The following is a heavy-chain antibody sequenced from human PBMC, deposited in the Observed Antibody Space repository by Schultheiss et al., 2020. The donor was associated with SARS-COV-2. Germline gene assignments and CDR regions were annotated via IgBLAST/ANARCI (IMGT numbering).Heavy chain of an antibody. V-gene: IGHV3-30-3*01. D-gene: IGHD2-15*01. J-gene: IGHJ4*02. CDR2: MSFDGFSK. Sequence: GESLKISCAMSQFMFSTSIIHWVRQAPGKGLEWVAAMSFDGFSKYYVDSVKDRFIISRDSSKSTVDLQMDSLREEDTAIYYCAREGYTSGRCGNFDKWGPGTLVTVSS. CDR3: AREGYTSGRCGNFDK. CDR1: QFMFSTSI.